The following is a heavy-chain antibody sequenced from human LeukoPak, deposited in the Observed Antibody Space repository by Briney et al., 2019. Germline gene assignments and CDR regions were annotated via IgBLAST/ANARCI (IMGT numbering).Heavy chain of an antibody. CDR1: GFTSSGFS. CDR2: IKQDGSER. CDR3: ARAGSHWHYVY. J-gene: IGHJ4*02. Sequence: GGSLRLSCAASGFTSSGFSMSWVRQSPTKGLEWVANIKQDGSERYYVDSVKGRFTISRDNAKNSLSLQMNNLRVEDTAVYYCARAGSHWHYVYWGQGTVVTVSS. V-gene: IGHV3-7*01. D-gene: IGHD3-10*01.